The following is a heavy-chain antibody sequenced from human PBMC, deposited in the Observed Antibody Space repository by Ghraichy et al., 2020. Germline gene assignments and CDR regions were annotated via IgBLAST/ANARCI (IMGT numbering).Heavy chain of an antibody. Sequence: GGSLRLSCAASGFIFNSYAMSWVRQAPGKGLEWVSAISGGGGDTYYPDSVKGRFTISRDNSKNTLFLQMNSLRVEDTALYYCAKGIAAGTSTVSYFYDGMAASGQGTSVTVSS. J-gene: IGHJ6*02. CDR2: ISGGGGDT. V-gene: IGHV3-23*01. CDR3: AKGIAAGTSTVSYFYDGMAA. CDR1: GFIFNSYA. D-gene: IGHD6-13*01.